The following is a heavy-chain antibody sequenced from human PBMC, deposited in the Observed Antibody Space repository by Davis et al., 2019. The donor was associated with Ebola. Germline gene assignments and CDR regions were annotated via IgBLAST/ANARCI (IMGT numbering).Heavy chain of an antibody. D-gene: IGHD4-17*01. CDR2: INMDGSKI. CDR1: GFTFRSYW. Sequence: PGGSLRLSCAASGFTFRSYWMHWVRQVPGKGLVWVSRINMDGSKINYGDSVKGRFTISRDNAKNTLYLQMNSLRAEDTAVYYCARVAYGDYWRWFDSWGQGILVTVSS. CDR3: ARVAYGDYWRWFDS. J-gene: IGHJ5*01. V-gene: IGHV3-74*01.